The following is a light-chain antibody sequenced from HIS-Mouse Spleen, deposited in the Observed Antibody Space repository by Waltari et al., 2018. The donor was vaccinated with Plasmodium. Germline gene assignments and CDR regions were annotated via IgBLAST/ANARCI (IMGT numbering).Light chain of an antibody. CDR3: YSTDSSGNHRV. CDR2: EDS. Sequence: SYELTQPPSVSVSPGQTARITCSGDALPKKYAYWYQQKSGQAPVLVIYEDSKRPSGIPERFSCSSSWTMATLTISGAQVEDEADYYCYSTDSSGNHRVFGGGTKLTVL. V-gene: IGLV3-10*01. CDR1: ALPKKY. J-gene: IGLJ3*02.